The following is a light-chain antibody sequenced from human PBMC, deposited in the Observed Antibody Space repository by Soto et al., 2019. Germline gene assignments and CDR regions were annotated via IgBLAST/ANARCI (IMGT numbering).Light chain of an antibody. CDR2: GAS. J-gene: IGKJ1*01. V-gene: IGKV3-20*01. CDR3: QQYGRSPTWT. Sequence: EIVLTQSPATLSLSPGERAALTCGASQSVSSYLAWYQQKPGQAPRLLLYGASTRATGIPDRFSRSGSGGDLALTISRLETEYSAAYYCQQYGRSPTWTFGQGTNVDI. CDR1: QSVSSY.